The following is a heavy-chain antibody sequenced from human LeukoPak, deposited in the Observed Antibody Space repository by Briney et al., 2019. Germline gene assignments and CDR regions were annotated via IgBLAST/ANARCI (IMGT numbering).Heavy chain of an antibody. CDR3: AREVQYCSSTSCYGGDWFDP. CDR2: ISAYSGNT. D-gene: IGHD2-2*01. V-gene: IGHV1-18*01. Sequence: ASVKVSCKASGYTFTSYGISWVRQAPGQGLEWMGWISAYSGNTNYAQKLQGRVTMTTDTSTSTAYMELRSLRSDDTAVYYCAREVQYCSSTSCYGGDWFDPWGQGTLVTVSS. J-gene: IGHJ5*02. CDR1: GYTFTSYG.